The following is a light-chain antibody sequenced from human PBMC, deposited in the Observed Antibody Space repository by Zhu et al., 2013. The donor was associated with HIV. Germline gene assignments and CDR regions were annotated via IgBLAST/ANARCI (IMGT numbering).Light chain of an antibody. CDR2: GTS. CDR1: QSVGNNF. J-gene: IGKJ5*01. V-gene: IGKV3-20*01. Sequence: DIVLTQSPGTLSLSPGEGATLSCRASQSVGNNFLAWYQQKPGQAPRLLISGTSSRATGIPDRFSGSGSGTDFTLSISRLDPEDFAVYYCQQYGRSPPITFGQGTRLESK. CDR3: QQYGRSPPIT.